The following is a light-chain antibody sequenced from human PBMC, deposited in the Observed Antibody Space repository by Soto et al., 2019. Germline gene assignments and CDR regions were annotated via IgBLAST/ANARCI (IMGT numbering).Light chain of an antibody. CDR2: AAS. CDR1: QSISSY. V-gene: IGKV1-39*01. CDR3: QQSYSTPLYT. Sequence: DIQMTQSPSSLSASVGDSVTITCRASQSISSYLNWNQQKPGKAPKLLIYAASSLQSGVPSRFNGSGSGTDFTITISSLQPEDFATDDCQQSYSTPLYTFGPGTKVDIK. J-gene: IGKJ3*01.